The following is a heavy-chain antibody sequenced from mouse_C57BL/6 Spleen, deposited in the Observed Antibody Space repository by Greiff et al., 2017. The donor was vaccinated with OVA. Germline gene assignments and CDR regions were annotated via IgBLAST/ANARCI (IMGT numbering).Heavy chain of an antibody. J-gene: IGHJ3*01. CDR3: ARGGEFAY. CDR1: GFTFSDYY. Sequence: EVMLVESGGGLVQPGGSLKLSCAASGFTFSDYYMYWVRQTPEKRLEWVAYISNGGGSTYYPDTVKGRFTISRDNAKNTLYLQMSRLKSEDTAMYYCARGGEFAYWGQGTLVTVSA. V-gene: IGHV5-12*01. D-gene: IGHD2-13*01. CDR2: ISNGGGST.